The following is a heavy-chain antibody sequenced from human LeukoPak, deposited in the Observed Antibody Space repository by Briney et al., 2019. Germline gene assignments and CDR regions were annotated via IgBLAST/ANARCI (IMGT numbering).Heavy chain of an antibody. CDR1: GGSISSYY. D-gene: IGHD3-10*01. CDR2: IYYSGST. Sequence: SETLSLTCTVSGGSISSYYWSWIRQPPGKGLEWIGYIYYSGSTNYNPSLKSRVTISVDTSKNQFFLKLSSVTAADTAVYYCARGSYGSGSDAYYYYYMDVWGKGTTVTISS. CDR3: ARGSYGSGSDAYYYYYMDV. J-gene: IGHJ6*03. V-gene: IGHV4-59*01.